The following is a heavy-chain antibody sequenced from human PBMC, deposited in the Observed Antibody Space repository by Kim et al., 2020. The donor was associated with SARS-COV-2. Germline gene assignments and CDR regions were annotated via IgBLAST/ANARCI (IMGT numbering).Heavy chain of an antibody. CDR3: AAAQGGSYYLDWVY. Sequence: SVKVSCKASGFTFTSSAMQWVRQARGQRLEWIGWIVVGSGNTNYAQKFQERVTITRDMSTSTAYMELSSLRSEDTAVYYCAAAQGGSYYLDWVYWGQGTLVTVSS. CDR1: GFTFTSSA. D-gene: IGHD1-26*01. CDR2: IVVGSGNT. V-gene: IGHV1-58*02. J-gene: IGHJ4*02.